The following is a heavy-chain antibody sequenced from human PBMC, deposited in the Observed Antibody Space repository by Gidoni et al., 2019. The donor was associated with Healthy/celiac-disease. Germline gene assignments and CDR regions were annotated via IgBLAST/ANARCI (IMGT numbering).Heavy chain of an antibody. CDR1: GGSFSGYY. CDR2: INHSGST. CDR3: ARRGQQLFTGGFDY. D-gene: IGHD6-13*01. V-gene: IGHV4-34*01. J-gene: IGHJ4*02. Sequence: QVQLQQWGAGLLKPSETLSLTCAVYGGSFSGYYWSWIRQPPGKGLEWIGEINHSGSTNYNPSLKSRVTISVDTSKNQFSLKLSSVTAADTAVYYCARRGQQLFTGGFDYWGQGTLVTVSS.